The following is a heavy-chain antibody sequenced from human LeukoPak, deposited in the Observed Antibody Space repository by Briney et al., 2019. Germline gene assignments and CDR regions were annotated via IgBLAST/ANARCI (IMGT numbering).Heavy chain of an antibody. V-gene: IGHV4-34*01. CDR3: ARGRAVTADAFDI. CDR2: INHSGST. CDR1: GGAFSGYY. J-gene: IGHJ3*02. D-gene: IGHD2-21*02. Sequence: SETLSLTCAVYGGAFSGYYWSWIRQPPGKGLGWIGEINHSGSTNYNPSLKSRVTISVDTSKNQFSLKLSSVTAADTAVYYCARGRAVTADAFDIWGQGTMVTVSS.